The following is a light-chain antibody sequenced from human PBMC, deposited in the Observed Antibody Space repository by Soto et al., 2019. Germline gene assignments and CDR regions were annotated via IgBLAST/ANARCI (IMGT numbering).Light chain of an antibody. V-gene: IGKV3-20*01. J-gene: IGKJ2*01. CDR1: HSVSSTY. CDR2: GAS. CDR3: QQYGSSPPYT. Sequence: EIVLTQSPGTLSLSPGERATLSCRASHSVSSTYLAWYQQKPGQAPRLLLYGASSRATGIPDRFSGSGSGTDFTLTISRPEPEDFAVYYCQQYGSSPPYTFGQGTKLEIK.